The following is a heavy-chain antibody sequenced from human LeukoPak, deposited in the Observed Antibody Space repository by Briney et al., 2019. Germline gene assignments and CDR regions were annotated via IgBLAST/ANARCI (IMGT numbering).Heavy chain of an antibody. Sequence: GGSLRLSCAASGFTFSSYAMSWVRQAPGKGLEWVSAISGSGGSTYYADSVKGRFTIPRDNSKNTLYLQMNSLRAEDTAVYYCAKVRSDITMIVDSFDYWGQGTLVTVSS. J-gene: IGHJ4*02. V-gene: IGHV3-23*01. CDR1: GFTFSSYA. CDR3: AKVRSDITMIVDSFDY. D-gene: IGHD3-22*01. CDR2: ISGSGGST.